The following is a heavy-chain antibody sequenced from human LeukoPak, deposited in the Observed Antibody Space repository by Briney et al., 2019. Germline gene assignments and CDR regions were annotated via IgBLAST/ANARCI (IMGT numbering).Heavy chain of an antibody. J-gene: IGHJ4*02. CDR3: ASLLGDKTIFDY. CDR2: IKRDGSGE. CDR1: GFIFSSRW. Sequence: PGGSLRLSCAASGFIFSSRWTSWVRQAPGKGLEWVANIKRDGSGEYYVDSVKGRFTISRDNAKNSLYLQMNSLRAEDTAVYYCASLLGDKTIFDYWGQGTLVTVSS. V-gene: IGHV3-7*01. D-gene: IGHD1-26*01.